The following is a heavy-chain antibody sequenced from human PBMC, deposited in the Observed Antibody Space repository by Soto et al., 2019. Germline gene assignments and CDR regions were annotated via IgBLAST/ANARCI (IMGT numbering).Heavy chain of an antibody. CDR3: ARDLGYYGSGSYYNYYYYGMDV. J-gene: IGHJ6*02. V-gene: IGHV1-3*01. Sequence: VSVKVSCKAPGFTFTCYAMHWARQAPGQRLEWMGWINAGNGNTKYSQKFQGRVTITRDTSASTAYMELSSLRSEDTAVYYCARDLGYYGSGSYYNYYYYGMDVWGQGTTVTVSS. CDR1: GFTFTCYA. CDR2: INAGNGNT. D-gene: IGHD3-10*01.